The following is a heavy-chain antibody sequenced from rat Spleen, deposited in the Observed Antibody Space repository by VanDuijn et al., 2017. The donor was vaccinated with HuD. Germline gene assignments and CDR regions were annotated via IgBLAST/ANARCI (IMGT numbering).Heavy chain of an antibody. J-gene: IGHJ2*01. V-gene: IGHV5-58*01. CDR1: GFTFSDYA. CDR3: ARELPGYTFDY. D-gene: IGHD1-4*01. CDR2: VSSDGVNT. Sequence: EVKLVESGGDSVQPGRSLKLSCAASGFTFSDYAMAWVRQAPGKGLEWVSSVSSDGVNTYYPDSVKGRFTISRDNAENIVYLQMNSLKCEDTATYYCARELPGYTFDYWGQGVMVTVSS.